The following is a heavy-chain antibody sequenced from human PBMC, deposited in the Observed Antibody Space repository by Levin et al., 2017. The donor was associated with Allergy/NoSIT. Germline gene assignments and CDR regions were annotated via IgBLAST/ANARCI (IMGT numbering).Heavy chain of an antibody. CDR3: VRDVYLGQWPPQYTMDV. Sequence: GGSLRLSCVGSGFTFNDYAMHWVRQPPGKGLEWVSIINWNSGTIAYADSVKGRFTVSRDNAKNSLFLEMNSLRTEDTAIYYCVRDVYLGQWPPQYTMDVWGQGTAVTVS. D-gene: IGHD6-19*01. CDR2: INWNSGTI. J-gene: IGHJ6*02. V-gene: IGHV3-9*01. CDR1: GFTFNDYA.